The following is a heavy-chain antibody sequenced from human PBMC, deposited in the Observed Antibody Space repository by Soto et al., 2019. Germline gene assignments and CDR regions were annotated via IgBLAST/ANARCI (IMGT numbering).Heavy chain of an antibody. J-gene: IGHJ6*02. CDR2: MNPNSGNT. Sequence: ASVKVSCKASGYTSTSYDINWVRQATGQGLEWMGWMNPNSGNTGYAQKFQGRVTMTRNTSISTAYMELSSLRSEDTAVYYCARGFGYSSGWYAGYYYYGMDVWGHGTTVTVSS. CDR1: GYTSTSYD. D-gene: IGHD6-19*01. V-gene: IGHV1-8*01. CDR3: ARGFGYSSGWYAGYYYYGMDV.